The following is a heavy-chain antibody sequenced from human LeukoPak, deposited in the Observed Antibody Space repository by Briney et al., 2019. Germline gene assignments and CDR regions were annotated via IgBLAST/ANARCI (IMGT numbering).Heavy chain of an antibody. CDR1: GFTFSSYW. CDR2: INSDGSST. V-gene: IGHV3-74*01. D-gene: IGHD1-1*01. J-gene: IGHJ4*02. Sequence: VGSLRLSCAASGFTFSSYWMHWVRQAPGKGLVWVSRINSDGSSTSYADSVKGRFTISRDNAKNTLYLQMNSLRAEDTSVYYCARGRPRKNWHEAVDDWGQGTLVTVSS. CDR3: ARGRPRKNWHEAVDD.